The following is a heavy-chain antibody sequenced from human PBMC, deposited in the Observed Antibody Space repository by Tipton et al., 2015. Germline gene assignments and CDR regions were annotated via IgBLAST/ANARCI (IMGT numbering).Heavy chain of an antibody. V-gene: IGHV5-51*01. CDR2: IHPSDSET. CDR1: GYTFSNHW. Sequence: QLVQSGGEVKKLGESLKISCKVSGYTFSNHWIGWVRQMPGKGLEWVGIIHPSDSETKYSPSFEGLVTISADKSTSTAYLQWSSLKASDTAVYYCARRLPYFEWSKVYYFDYWGQGSPVTVSP. CDR3: ARRLPYFEWSKVYYFDY. J-gene: IGHJ4*02. D-gene: IGHD3-9*01.